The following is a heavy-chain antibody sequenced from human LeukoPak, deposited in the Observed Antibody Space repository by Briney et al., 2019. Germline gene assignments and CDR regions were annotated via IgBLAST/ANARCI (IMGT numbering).Heavy chain of an antibody. CDR1: GYTFTSYY. CDR3: ARGSINYNSGGYYDNPPLDY. V-gene: IGHV1-46*01. Sequence: GASVRVSCKASGYTFTSYYMNWVRQAPGQGLEWMGMINPSGGSTSYAQKFQGRVTVTRDTSTSTVYMELISLRSEDTAMYYCARGSINYNSGGYYDNPPLDYWGQGTLVTVSS. J-gene: IGHJ4*02. CDR2: INPSGGST. D-gene: IGHD3-22*01.